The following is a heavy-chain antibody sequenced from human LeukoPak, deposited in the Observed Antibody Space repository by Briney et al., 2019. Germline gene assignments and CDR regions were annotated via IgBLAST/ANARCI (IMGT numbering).Heavy chain of an antibody. J-gene: IGHJ4*02. V-gene: IGHV1-2*02. D-gene: IGHD3-10*01. CDR2: INPNSGGT. CDR1: GYTFTSYA. Sequence: ASVKVSCKASGYTFTSYAMNWVRQAPGQGLEWMGWINPNSGGTNYAQKFQGRVTMTRDTSISTAYMELSRLRSDDTAVYYCASYGSGSYYNLDYWGQGTLVTVSS. CDR3: ASYGSGSYYNLDY.